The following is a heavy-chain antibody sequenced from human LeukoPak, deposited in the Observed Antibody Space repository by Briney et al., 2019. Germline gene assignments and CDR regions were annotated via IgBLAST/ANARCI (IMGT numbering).Heavy chain of an antibody. CDR3: ARAHDEVATSHDAFDI. D-gene: IGHD5-12*01. CDR2: ISGSGGST. Sequence: PGGSLRLSCAASGFTFSSYAMSWVRQAPGKGLEWVSAISGSGGSTYYADSVKGRFTISRDNAKNSLYLQMNSLRAEDTAVYYCARAHDEVATSHDAFDIWGQGTMVTVSS. CDR1: GFTFSSYA. V-gene: IGHV3-23*01. J-gene: IGHJ3*02.